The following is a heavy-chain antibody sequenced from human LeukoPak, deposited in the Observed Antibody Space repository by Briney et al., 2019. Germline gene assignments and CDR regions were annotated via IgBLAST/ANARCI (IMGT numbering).Heavy chain of an antibody. D-gene: IGHD5-12*01. CDR3: TTRLRNHFDY. V-gene: IGHV3-23*01. Sequence: GGSLRLSCAPSGFTFSSFTMNWVRQAPGKGLEWVSTISDGSRDTHYAGSVKGRFTISRDDSQNIVYLQMDSLTAEDTALYYCTTRLRNHFDYWGQGTQVTVSS. CDR2: ISDGSRDT. J-gene: IGHJ4*02. CDR1: GFTFSSFT.